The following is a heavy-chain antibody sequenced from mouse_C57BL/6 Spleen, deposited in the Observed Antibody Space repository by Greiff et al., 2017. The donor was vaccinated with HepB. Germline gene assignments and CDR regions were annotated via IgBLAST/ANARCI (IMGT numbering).Heavy chain of an antibody. V-gene: IGHV1-19*01. CDR3: GGNSATGGYYFDY. CDR1: GYTFTDYY. J-gene: IGHJ2*01. CDR2: INPYNGGT. D-gene: IGHD2-1*01. Sequence: EVQLQQSGPVLVKPGASVKMSCKASGYTFTDYYMNWVKQSHGKSLEWIGVINPYNGGTSYNQKFKGKATLTVDKSSSTAYMELTSLTSEDSAVYYCGGNSATGGYYFDYWGQGTTLTVSS.